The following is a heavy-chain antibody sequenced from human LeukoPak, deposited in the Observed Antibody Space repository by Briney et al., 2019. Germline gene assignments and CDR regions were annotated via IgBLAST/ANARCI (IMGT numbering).Heavy chain of an antibody. CDR2: ISRSSNYI. V-gene: IGHV3-21*01. D-gene: IGHD3-22*01. CDR1: GFTFSSYT. Sequence: GGSLRLSCAASGFTFSSYTMTWVRQAPGEGLEWVSSISRSSNYIYYADSLKGRFTISRDNAKNSLYLQVNSLRAEDTAVYYCARNYYDSSGYVVNGAFDIWGQGTMVTVSS. CDR3: ARNYYDSSGYVVNGAFDI. J-gene: IGHJ3*02.